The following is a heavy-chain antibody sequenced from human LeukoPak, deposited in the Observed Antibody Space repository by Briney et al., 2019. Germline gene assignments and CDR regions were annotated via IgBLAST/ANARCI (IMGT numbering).Heavy chain of an antibody. J-gene: IGHJ4*02. CDR1: GFTFSSYS. V-gene: IGHV3-21*01. Sequence: RSGGSLRLSCAASGFTFSSYSMNWVRQAPGKGLEWVSSISSSSSYIYYADSVKGRFTISRDNAKNSLYLQMNNLRAEDTAVYYCASEIPQYCSGGSCYDLPDYWGQGTLVTVSS. CDR2: ISSSSSYI. CDR3: ASEIPQYCSGGSCYDLPDY. D-gene: IGHD2-15*01.